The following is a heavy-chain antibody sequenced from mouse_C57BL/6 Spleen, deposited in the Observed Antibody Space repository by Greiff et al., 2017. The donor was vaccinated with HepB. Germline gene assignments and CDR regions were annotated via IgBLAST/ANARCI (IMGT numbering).Heavy chain of an antibody. D-gene: IGHD2-5*01. Sequence: LQESGAELVRPGASVKMSCKASGYTFTSYNMHWVKQTPRQGLEWIGAIYPGNGDTSYNQKFKGKATLTVDKSSSTAYMQLSSLTSEDSAVYFCARTSAYYSNSWFAYWGQGTLVTVSA. V-gene: IGHV1-12*01. CDR3: ARTSAYYSNSWFAY. J-gene: IGHJ3*01. CDR1: GYTFTSYN. CDR2: IYPGNGDT.